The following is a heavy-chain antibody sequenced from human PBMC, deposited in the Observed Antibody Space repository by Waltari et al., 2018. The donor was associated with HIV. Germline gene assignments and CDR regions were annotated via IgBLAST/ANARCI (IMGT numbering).Heavy chain of an antibody. CDR1: VGSIQNPAYY. CDR2: IYSAGNT. D-gene: IGHD1-26*01. CDR3: SRLILGTTSRYFAA. V-gene: IGHV4-39*02. Sequence: QVQLQESGPGLVKPSETLSLVCSVSVGSIQNPAYYWAWIRQPPGKGFEWIGTIYSAGNTVYKTSYNSSLQGRITISADTSKNHFSLRLAAVTAADTAVYFCSRLILGTTSRYFAAWGRGTLVTVSS. J-gene: IGHJ2*01.